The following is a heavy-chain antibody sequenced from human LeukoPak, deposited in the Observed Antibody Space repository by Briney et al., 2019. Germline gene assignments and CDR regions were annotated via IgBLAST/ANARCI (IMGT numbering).Heavy chain of an antibody. CDR3: ALYCSSTSCPYDY. Sequence: PSQTLSLTCTVAGGAISSHYWSWIRQPPGNGQEWSGYIYYSGSTNYNPSLASRVTISVDTSKNQFSLKLSSVTAADTAVYYCALYCSSTSCPYDYWGQGTLVTVSS. D-gene: IGHD2-2*01. CDR2: IYYSGST. V-gene: IGHV4-59*11. J-gene: IGHJ4*02. CDR1: GGAISSHY.